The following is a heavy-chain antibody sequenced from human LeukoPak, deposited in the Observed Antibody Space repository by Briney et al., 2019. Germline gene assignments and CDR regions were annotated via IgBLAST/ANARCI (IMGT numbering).Heavy chain of an antibody. D-gene: IGHD3-10*01. Sequence: SETLSLTCTVSGDSISTYYWTWIRQPPGKGLEWIGYIYYSGSTNYNPSLKSRVTISVDTSKNQFSLKLSSVTAADTAVYYCARQEWFGELLANNWFDPWGQGTLVTVSS. J-gene: IGHJ5*02. CDR3: ARQEWFGELLANNWFDP. CDR1: GDSISTYY. CDR2: IYYSGST. V-gene: IGHV4-59*08.